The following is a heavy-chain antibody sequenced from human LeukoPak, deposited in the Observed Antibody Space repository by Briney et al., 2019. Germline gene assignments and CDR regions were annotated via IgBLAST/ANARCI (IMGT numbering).Heavy chain of an antibody. V-gene: IGHV1-46*01. CDR3: AREVRRYYDSSGYYYEDY. J-gene: IGHJ4*02. CDR2: INPSGGST. CDR1: GYTSTSYY. Sequence: ASVTVSCMASGYTSTSYYMHWVRQAPGQGLEWMGLINPSGGSTSYAQKFQGRVTMTRDMSTSTVYMELSSLRAEDTAVYYCAREVRRYYDSSGYYYEDYWGQGTLVTVSS. D-gene: IGHD3-22*01.